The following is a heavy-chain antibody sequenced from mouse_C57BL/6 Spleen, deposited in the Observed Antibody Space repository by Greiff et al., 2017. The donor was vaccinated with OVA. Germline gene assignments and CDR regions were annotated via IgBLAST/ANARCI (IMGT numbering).Heavy chain of an antibody. CDR3: ARDAELGLDY. CDR2: RRNKANDYTT. J-gene: IGHJ2*01. CDR1: GFTFSDFY. Sequence: EVKLMESGGGLVQSGRSLRLSCATSGFTFSDFYMEWVRQAPGKGLEWIAARRNKANDYTTEYSASVKGRFIVSRDTSQSILYLQMNALRAEDTAIYYCARDAELGLDYWGQGTTLTVSS. V-gene: IGHV7-1*01. D-gene: IGHD4-1*01.